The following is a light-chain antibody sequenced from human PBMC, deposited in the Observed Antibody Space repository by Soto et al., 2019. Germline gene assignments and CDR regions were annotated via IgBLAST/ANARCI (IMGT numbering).Light chain of an antibody. CDR1: QSVASYY. J-gene: IGKJ2*01. CDR3: QHYGSSPYT. Sequence: EIVLTQSPGTLSLSPGERATLSCRASQSVASYYLAWYQQKPGQSPRLLIYGASSRATGIPDRFSGSGSGTDFTLTISSLEPEDFAVYYCQHYGSSPYTFGQGTKLEIK. V-gene: IGKV3-20*01. CDR2: GAS.